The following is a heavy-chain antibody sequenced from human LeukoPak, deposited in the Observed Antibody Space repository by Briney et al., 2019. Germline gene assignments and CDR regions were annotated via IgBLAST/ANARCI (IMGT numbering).Heavy chain of an antibody. CDR2: IYYSGST. D-gene: IGHD4-17*01. Sequence: SETLSLTCTVSGGSISSYYWSWIRQPPGKGLEWIGYIYYSGSTNYNPPLKSRVTISVDTSKNQFSLKLSSVTAADTAVYYCAQIEDYGDYYFDYWGQGTLVTVSS. CDR1: GGSISSYY. CDR3: AQIEDYGDYYFDY. V-gene: IGHV4-59*01. J-gene: IGHJ4*02.